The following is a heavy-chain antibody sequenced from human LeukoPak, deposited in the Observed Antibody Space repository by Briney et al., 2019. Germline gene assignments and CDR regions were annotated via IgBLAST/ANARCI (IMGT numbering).Heavy chain of an antibody. Sequence: ASVKVSCKASGYTFTSYGISWVRQAPGQGLEWMGWISAYNGNTNYARKLQGRVTMTTDTSTSTAYMELRSLRSDDTAVYYCARQMTTVTTLDYWGQGTLVTVSS. CDR2: ISAYNGNT. CDR1: GYTFTSYG. D-gene: IGHD4-17*01. V-gene: IGHV1-18*01. CDR3: ARQMTTVTTLDY. J-gene: IGHJ4*02.